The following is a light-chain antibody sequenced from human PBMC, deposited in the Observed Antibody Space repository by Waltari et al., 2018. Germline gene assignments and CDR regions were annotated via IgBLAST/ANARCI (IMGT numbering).Light chain of an antibody. CDR2: GAS. Sequence: DIQMTQSPSSLSASVGDRVTITCRASQSLGSYLNWYQQKPGKAPNLLIYGASTLQSGVPSRFTGSGAVTDFTLTISSLQPEDFATFYCQQSYGTPYTFGQGTQLEIK. V-gene: IGKV1-39*01. J-gene: IGKJ2*01. CDR3: QQSYGTPYT. CDR1: QSLGSY.